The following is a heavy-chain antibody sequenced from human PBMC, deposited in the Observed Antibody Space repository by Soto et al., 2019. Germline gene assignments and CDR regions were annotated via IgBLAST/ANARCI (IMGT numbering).Heavy chain of an antibody. CDR1: GFTFTKYG. D-gene: IGHD7-27*01. V-gene: IGHV3-23*01. J-gene: IGHJ1*01. Sequence: EVQLLESGGGLVRPGGSLRLYCAASGFTFTKYGMTWVRQIPGKGLDWVSTISATGYTTYYADSVNGRFTISTDNSNNMVYLQMNGLRVEDAALYYCAKDHNYCLPMTGEFDSWGQGTLVSVST. CDR3: AKDHNYCLPMTGEFDS. CDR2: ISATGYTT.